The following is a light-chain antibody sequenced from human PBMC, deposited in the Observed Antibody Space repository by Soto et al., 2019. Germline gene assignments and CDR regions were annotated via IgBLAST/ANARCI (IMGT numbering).Light chain of an antibody. J-gene: IGKJ1*01. CDR1: QTISTY. CDR2: KAS. Sequence: IRMNLSLSSLAASVGDGVTISCRASQTISTYLHWYQHKPGKVPRLLIYKASSLQSGVPSRFSGSGSGTEFTLTISSLQPDDFATYYCQQYNSYSRTCGQWTK. V-gene: IGKV1-5*03. CDR3: QQYNSYSRT.